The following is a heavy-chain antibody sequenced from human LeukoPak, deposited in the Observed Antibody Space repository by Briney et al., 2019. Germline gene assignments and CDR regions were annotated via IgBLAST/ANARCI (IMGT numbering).Heavy chain of an antibody. CDR3: VTDQSQWELHY. V-gene: IGHV3-30*02. D-gene: IGHD1-26*01. CDR2: IRYDGSNQ. CDR1: GFTFRSYG. J-gene: IGHJ4*01. Sequence: GGSLRLSCAASGFTFRSYGMHWVRQAPAKGLEWVAFIRYDGSNQYYADSVKGRFTISRDNSKNTVFLQMDSLRAEDTAVYFCVTDQSQWELHYWGHGTLVTVYS.